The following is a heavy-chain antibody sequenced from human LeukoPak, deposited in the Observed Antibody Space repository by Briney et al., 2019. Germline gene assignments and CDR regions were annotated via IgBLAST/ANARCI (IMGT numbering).Heavy chain of an antibody. CDR3: AKAHLIAAAGYFDY. D-gene: IGHD6-13*01. Sequence: GGSLRLSCAASGFTFDDYTMHWVRQAPGKGLEWVSLISWDGGITYYADSVKGRCTISRETRKNPMYLHMNSLRTEDTALYYCAKAHLIAAAGYFDYWGQGTLVTVSS. V-gene: IGHV3-43*01. CDR2: ISWDGGIT. J-gene: IGHJ4*02. CDR1: GFTFDDYT.